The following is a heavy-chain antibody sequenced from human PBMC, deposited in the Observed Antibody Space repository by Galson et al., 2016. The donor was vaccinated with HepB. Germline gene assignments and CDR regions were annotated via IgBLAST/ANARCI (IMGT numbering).Heavy chain of an antibody. D-gene: IGHD3-16*01. Sequence: LSLTCSVSTESLSYSSYYWGWVRQPPGKGLEWIGNIYYSGRTYYNPSLNSRVTISVDTSKNQFSLRLSSVTAADTAVYYCARSSDDYNRYYYYYMDVWGQGILVTVSS. CDR2: IYYSGRT. V-gene: IGHV4-39*01. CDR3: ARSSDDYNRYYYYYMDV. J-gene: IGHJ6*03. CDR1: TESLSYSSYY.